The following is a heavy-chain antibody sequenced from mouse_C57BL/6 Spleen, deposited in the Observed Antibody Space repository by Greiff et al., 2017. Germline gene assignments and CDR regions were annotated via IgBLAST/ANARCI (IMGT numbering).Heavy chain of an antibody. Sequence: QVQLQQPGAELVKPGASVKLSCKASGYTFSSYWMQRVKPRPGQGLEWIGEIDPSDSYSNYNPKFTGKATLTVDTSSSTAYMQLRSLTSEDSAVYYCARGPGCDDGGQGTTRTVTS. V-gene: IGHV1-50*01. J-gene: IGHJ2*01. CDR2: IDPSDSYS. CDR3: ARGPGCDD. D-gene: IGHD3-1*01. CDR1: GYTFSSYW.